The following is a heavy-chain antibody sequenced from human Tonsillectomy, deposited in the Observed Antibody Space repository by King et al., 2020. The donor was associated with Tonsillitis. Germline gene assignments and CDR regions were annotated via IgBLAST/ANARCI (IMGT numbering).Heavy chain of an antibody. D-gene: IGHD6-13*01. Sequence: VQLVESGGGVVQPGGSLRLSCAASGFTFSSYGMHWVRQAPGKGLEWVAFIHYDGSIRYYADSVKGRFTISRANSKNTLDLQLNSLRGEDTAVYYCAKDRAAGIFDYWGQGTLVTVSS. CDR2: IHYDGSIR. CDR1: GFTFSSYG. CDR3: AKDRAAGIFDY. V-gene: IGHV3-30*02. J-gene: IGHJ4*02.